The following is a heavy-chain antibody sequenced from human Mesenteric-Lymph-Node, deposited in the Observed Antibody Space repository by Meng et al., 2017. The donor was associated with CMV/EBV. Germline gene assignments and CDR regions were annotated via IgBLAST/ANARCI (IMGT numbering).Heavy chain of an antibody. CDR3: ARGIRGSSKYWFDP. D-gene: IGHD3-10*01. CDR2: FDPEDGET. CDR1: GYTLTELS. V-gene: IGHV1-24*01. Sequence: ASVKVSCKVSGYTLTELSMHWVRQAPGKGLEWMGGFDPEDGETIYAQKFQGRVTMTEDTSTDTAYMELSSLRSEDTAVYYCARGIRGSSKYWFDPWGQGTLVTVSS. J-gene: IGHJ5*02.